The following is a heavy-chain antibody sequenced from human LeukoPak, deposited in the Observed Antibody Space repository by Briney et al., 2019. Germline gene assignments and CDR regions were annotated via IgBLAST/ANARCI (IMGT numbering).Heavy chain of an antibody. CDR1: GGSFSGYY. Sequence: SETLSLTCAVYGGSFSGYYWSWIRQPPGKGLEWIGEINHSGSTNYNPSLKSRVTISVDTSKNQFSLKLSSVTAADTAVYYCARGGDSSGKIDYWGQGTLVTVSS. CDR3: ARGGDSSGKIDY. CDR2: INHSGST. J-gene: IGHJ4*02. D-gene: IGHD3-22*01. V-gene: IGHV4-34*01.